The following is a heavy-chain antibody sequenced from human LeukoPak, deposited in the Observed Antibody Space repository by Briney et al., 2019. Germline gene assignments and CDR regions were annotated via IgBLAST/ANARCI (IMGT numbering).Heavy chain of an antibody. Sequence: SVKVSCKASGGTFSSSAITWVRQAPGHGLEWMGRIIPVLNITSYAQKFQGSVTITADTSTSTVYMELSSLRSEETAVYYCARDQGLTAPPPYGLDVWGQGTTVIVSS. J-gene: IGHJ6*02. CDR2: IIPVLNIT. D-gene: IGHD5-18*01. CDR3: ARDQGLTAPPPYGLDV. CDR1: GGTFSSSA. V-gene: IGHV1-69*04.